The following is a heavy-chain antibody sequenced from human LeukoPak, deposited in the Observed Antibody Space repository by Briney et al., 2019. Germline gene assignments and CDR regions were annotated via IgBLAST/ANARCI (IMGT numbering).Heavy chain of an antibody. D-gene: IGHD5-18*01. J-gene: IGHJ4*02. CDR1: GFTFSDYY. CDR2: ISSSGSTI. V-gene: IGHV3-11*04. CDR3: ARGSLHQYSPLAY. Sequence: GGSLRLSCAASGFTFSDYYMSWIRQAPGKGLEWVSYISSSGSTIYYADSVKGRFTISRDNAKNSLYLQMNSLRAEDTAAYYCARGSLHQYSPLAYWGQGTLVTVSS.